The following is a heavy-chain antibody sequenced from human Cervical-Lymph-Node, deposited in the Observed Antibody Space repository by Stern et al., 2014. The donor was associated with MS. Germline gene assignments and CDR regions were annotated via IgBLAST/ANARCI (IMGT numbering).Heavy chain of an antibody. D-gene: IGHD3-10*01. CDR3: AGGRGVFYYYYAMDV. CDR1: GFSFDDYA. Sequence: EVQLVESGGDLVQPGRSLRLSCVASGFSFDDYAIHWVRQAPGKGLEWVSGISGNSLTLGYADSVKGRFTISRDNAENSLYLQINSLRPEDTALYYCAGGRGVFYYYYAMDVWGQGTTVTVSS. V-gene: IGHV3-9*01. CDR2: ISGNSLTL. J-gene: IGHJ6*02.